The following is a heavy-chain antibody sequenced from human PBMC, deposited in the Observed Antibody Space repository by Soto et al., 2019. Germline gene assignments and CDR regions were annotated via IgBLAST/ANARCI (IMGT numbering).Heavy chain of an antibody. CDR3: AREPVVDAFYYYGMDV. V-gene: IGHV3-33*01. D-gene: IGHD2-15*01. J-gene: IGHJ6*02. CDR2: IWYDGSNK. Sequence: GGSLRLSCAASGFTFSSYGMHWVRQAPGKGLEWVAVIWYDGSNKYYADSVKGRFTISRDNSKNTLYLQMNSLRAEDTAVYYCAREPVVDAFYYYGMDVWGQGTTVTVSS. CDR1: GFTFSSYG.